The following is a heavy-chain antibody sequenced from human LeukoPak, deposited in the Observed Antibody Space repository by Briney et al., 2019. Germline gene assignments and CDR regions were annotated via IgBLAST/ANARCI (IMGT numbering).Heavy chain of an antibody. J-gene: IGHJ6*02. CDR3: ARDSSSPIWLYYYYYYGMDV. V-gene: IGHV4-4*07. Sequence: SETLSLTCTVSGGSISSYYWSWIRQPAGKGLEWIGRIYTSGSTNYNPSLKSRVTMSVDTSKNQFSLKLSSVTAADTAVYYCARDSSSPIWLYYYYYYGMDVWGQGTTVTVSS. CDR2: IYTSGST. CDR1: GGSISSYY. D-gene: IGHD5-12*01.